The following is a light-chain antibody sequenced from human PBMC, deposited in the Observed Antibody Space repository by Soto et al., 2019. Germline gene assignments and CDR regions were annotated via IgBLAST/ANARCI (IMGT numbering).Light chain of an antibody. V-gene: IGKV3-15*01. J-gene: IGKJ4*01. CDR1: QSISSN. CDR3: HQYQDWPPPP. Sequence: EIVMTQSPATLSVFPGERATLSCRASQSISSNLAWYQHKPGQAPRLLILGATTRATAIPARFSGSGSGTEFTLTISSLQSEDFAVYYCHQYQDWPPPPFGGGTKVDIK. CDR2: GAT.